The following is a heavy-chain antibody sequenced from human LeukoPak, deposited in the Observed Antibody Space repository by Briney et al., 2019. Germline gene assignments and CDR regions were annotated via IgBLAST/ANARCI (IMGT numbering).Heavy chain of an antibody. CDR1: GFTFSSYS. V-gene: IGHV3-21*01. D-gene: IGHD3-10*01. CDR3: ARPGQVIRGAFDI. CDR2: INSSSSYI. Sequence: GGSLSLSCAASGFTFSSYSMNWVRQAPGKGLEWVSSINSSSSYIYYADSVKGRFTISRDNAKNSLYLQMNSLRDEDTAVYYCARPGQVIRGAFDIWGQGTMVTVSS. J-gene: IGHJ3*02.